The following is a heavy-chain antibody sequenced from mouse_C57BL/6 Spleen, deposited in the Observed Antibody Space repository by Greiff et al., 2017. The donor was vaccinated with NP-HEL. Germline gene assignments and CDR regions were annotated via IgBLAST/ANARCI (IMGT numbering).Heavy chain of an antibody. CDR2: IDPNSGGT. J-gene: IGHJ2*01. Sequence: QVQLQQPGAELVKPGASVKLSCKASGYTFTSYWMHWVKQRPGRGLEWIGRIDPNSGGTKYNEKFKGKATLTVAKPSSTAYMQLSSLTSEDAAVDYYARGGYDYDGDYFDYWGQGTTLTVSS. CDR3: ARGGYDYDGDYFDY. D-gene: IGHD2-4*01. V-gene: IGHV1-72*01. CDR1: GYTFTSYW.